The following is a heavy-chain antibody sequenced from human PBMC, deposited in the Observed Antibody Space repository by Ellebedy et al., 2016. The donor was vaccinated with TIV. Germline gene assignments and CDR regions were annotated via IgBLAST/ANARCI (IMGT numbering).Heavy chain of an antibody. CDR1: GFTFSSYS. V-gene: IGHV3-48*02. J-gene: IGHJ6*02. Sequence: GESLKISXAASGFTFSSYSMNWVRQAPGKGLEWVSYISSSSSTIYYADSVKGRFTISRDNAKNSLYLQMNSLRDEDTAVYYCASQEGYCSSTSCYPGYYYYGMDVWGQGTTVTVSS. CDR3: ASQEGYCSSTSCYPGYYYYGMDV. D-gene: IGHD2-2*01. CDR2: ISSSSSTI.